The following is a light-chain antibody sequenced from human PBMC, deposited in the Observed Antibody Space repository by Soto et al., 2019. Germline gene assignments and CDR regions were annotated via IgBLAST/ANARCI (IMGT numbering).Light chain of an antibody. CDR2: GAS. CDR1: QSVSSN. J-gene: IGKJ5*01. CDR3: HQYNNWPPIT. V-gene: IGKV3-15*01. Sequence: EIVMTQSPSTLSVSPGERATLSCRASQSVSSNLAWYQQKPGQAPRLLIYGASTRATGIPARFSGSWSGTEFTLTISSLQSEDFAVYYCHQYNNWPPITFGQWTRLEIK.